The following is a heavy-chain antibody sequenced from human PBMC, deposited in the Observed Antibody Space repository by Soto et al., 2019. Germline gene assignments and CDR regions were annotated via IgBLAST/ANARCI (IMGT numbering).Heavy chain of an antibody. CDR3: TTAESYADYLKYYYGMDA. D-gene: IGHD4-17*01. Sequence: PGGSLRLSCAASGFTFSNAWMSWVRQAPGKGLEWVGRTKSKTDGGTTVYAAPVKGRFTISRDDSKTTLYPQMNSLQTEDTAVYYCTTAESYADYLKYYYGMDAWGQGTTVTVSS. CDR1: GFTFSNAW. V-gene: IGHV3-15*01. J-gene: IGHJ6*02. CDR2: TKSKTDGGTT.